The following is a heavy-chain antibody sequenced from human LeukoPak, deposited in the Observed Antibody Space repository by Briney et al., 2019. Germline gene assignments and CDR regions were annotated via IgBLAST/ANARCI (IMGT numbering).Heavy chain of an antibody. J-gene: IGHJ5*02. CDR2: IYYSGST. V-gene: IGHV4-59*01. CDR3: ARSRRDYYDSSGYSGDWFDP. Sequence: SETLSLTCTVSGGSISGDYWSWIRQSPGKGLEWIGYIYYSGSTNYNPSLKSRVTISVDTSKNQFSLKLSSVTAADTAVYYCARSRRDYYDSSGYSGDWFDPWGQGTLVTVSS. D-gene: IGHD3-22*01. CDR1: GGSISGDY.